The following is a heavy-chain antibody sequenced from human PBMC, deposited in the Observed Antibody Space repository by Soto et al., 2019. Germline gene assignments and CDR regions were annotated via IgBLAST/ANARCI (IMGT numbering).Heavy chain of an antibody. V-gene: IGHV3-66*01. D-gene: IGHD4-17*01. CDR1: GFAVSANY. J-gene: IGHJ4*02. Sequence: EAHLVGSGGGLVQPGGSLRLSCAASGFAVSANYLSWVRQAPGKGLEWVSLIYSGGDTDYADSVRGRFTISRDNSKNTLYLQINSLQAGDTAVYYCASRMTTAPYWGQGALVNAS. CDR2: IYSGGDT. CDR3: ASRMTTAPY.